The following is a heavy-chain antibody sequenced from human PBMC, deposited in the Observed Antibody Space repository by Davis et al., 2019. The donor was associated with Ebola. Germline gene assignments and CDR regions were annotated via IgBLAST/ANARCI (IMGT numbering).Heavy chain of an antibody. Sequence: PGGSLRLSCAASGFTFSSHGMHWVRQAPGKGLEWVAVIWYDGSNKYYADSVQGRFTLSRDNSKNTLYLQMNSRRAEDTAVYYCAREGCSGGSCYSGANWIDPWGQGTLVTVSS. CDR3: AREGCSGGSCYSGANWIDP. V-gene: IGHV3-33*01. CDR1: GFTFSSHG. J-gene: IGHJ5*02. CDR2: IWYDGSNK. D-gene: IGHD2-15*01.